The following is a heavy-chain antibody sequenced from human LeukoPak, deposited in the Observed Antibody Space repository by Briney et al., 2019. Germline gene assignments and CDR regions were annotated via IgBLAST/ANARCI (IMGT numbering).Heavy chain of an antibody. V-gene: IGHV3-30*03. Sequence: GRSLRLSCAASGFTFSTYVMHWVRQAPGKGLEWVAVISYDENKYYADSVKGRFTISRDNSKNTLYLQMNSLRAEDTAVYYCARGGNSSSWIYFDYWGQGTLVTVSS. CDR3: ARGGNSSSWIYFDY. D-gene: IGHD6-13*01. CDR1: GFTFSTYV. CDR2: ISYDENK. J-gene: IGHJ4*02.